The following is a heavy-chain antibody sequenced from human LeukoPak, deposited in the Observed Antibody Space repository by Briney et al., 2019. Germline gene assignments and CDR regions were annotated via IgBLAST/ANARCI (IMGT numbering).Heavy chain of an antibody. Sequence: GXXFTSYWIGWVRRMPGKGLGGMXXXYPGDSDTRYSPSFQGQVSISADKSIRTAYLQWSSLKASDTAMYYCARLRGQMATIPRGNFDYWGQGTLVTVSS. J-gene: IGHJ4*02. CDR2: XYPGDSDT. CDR1: GXXFTSYW. D-gene: IGHD5-24*01. V-gene: IGHV5-51*01. CDR3: ARLRGQMATIPRGNFDY.